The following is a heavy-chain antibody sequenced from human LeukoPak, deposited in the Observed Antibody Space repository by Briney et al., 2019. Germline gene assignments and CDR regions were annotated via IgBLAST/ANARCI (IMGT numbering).Heavy chain of an antibody. CDR3: ARPLSLGYCSGGSCYGRGAWFDR. CDR2: INPIAAST. V-gene: IGHV1-46*01. D-gene: IGHD2-15*01. J-gene: IGHJ5*02. CDR1: GYSLTSYY. Sequence: ASVTVSCMPSGYSLTSYYMHWERHAPGHRLEWRGIINPIAASTSHAQKVQGRVTMTRDTSTGTVYMELSSLRSEDTAVYYCARPLSLGYCSGGSCYGRGAWFDRWGQGTLVTVSS.